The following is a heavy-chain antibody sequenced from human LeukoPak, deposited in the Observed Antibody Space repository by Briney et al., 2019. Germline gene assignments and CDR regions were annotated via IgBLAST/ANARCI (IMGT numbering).Heavy chain of an antibody. CDR2: IWYDGNHK. CDR3: AKAPKRYCTIASCQGYVDY. J-gene: IGHJ4*02. V-gene: IGHV3-33*06. Sequence: GGSLRLFCAASGFPFSSYGMHWVRQAPGKGLEWVAIIWYDGNHKYYVDSVKGRFTISRDNSKNTLYLQMDSLRAEDTAAYYCAKAPKRYCTIASCQGYVDYWGQGTLVTVSS. D-gene: IGHD2-8*01. CDR1: GFPFSSYG.